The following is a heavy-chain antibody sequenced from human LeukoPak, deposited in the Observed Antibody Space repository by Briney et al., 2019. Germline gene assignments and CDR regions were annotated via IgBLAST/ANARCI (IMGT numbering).Heavy chain of an antibody. V-gene: IGHV5-51*01. Sequence: GESLKISCKGSGYSFTSYWIGWVRQMPGKGLEWMGIIYPGDSDTRYSPSFQGHVTISADKSISTAYLQWSSLKASDTAMYYCARTYYDILTGYYFDYWGQGTLVTVSS. CDR3: ARTYYDILTGYYFDY. J-gene: IGHJ4*02. CDR1: GYSFTSYW. D-gene: IGHD3-9*01. CDR2: IYPGDSDT.